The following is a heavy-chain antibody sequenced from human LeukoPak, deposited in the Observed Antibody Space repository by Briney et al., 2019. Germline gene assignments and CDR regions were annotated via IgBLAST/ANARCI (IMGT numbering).Heavy chain of an antibody. V-gene: IGHV3-48*04. CDR2: ISSSSSTI. J-gene: IGHJ4*02. CDR3: ARELEADY. CDR1: GFTFSSYA. D-gene: IGHD1-1*01. Sequence: QPGGSLRLSCAASGFTFSSYAMNWVRQAPGKGLEWVSYISSSSSTIYYADSVKGRFTISRDNAKNSLYLQMNSLRAEDTAVYYCARELEADYWGQGTLVTVSS.